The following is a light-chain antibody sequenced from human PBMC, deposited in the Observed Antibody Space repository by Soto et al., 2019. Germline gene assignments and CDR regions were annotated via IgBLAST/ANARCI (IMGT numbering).Light chain of an antibody. V-gene: IGKV1-33*01. Sequence: DIQMTQSPSSLSASVGDRVTITCQASRDIRKYLNWYQQKPVKAPKLLIYDASNLETGVTSRFSGSGSGTDFTFSISSLQSEDIATYYCQQYHTLVAFGGGTKVEIK. CDR1: RDIRKY. CDR2: DAS. J-gene: IGKJ4*01. CDR3: QQYHTLVA.